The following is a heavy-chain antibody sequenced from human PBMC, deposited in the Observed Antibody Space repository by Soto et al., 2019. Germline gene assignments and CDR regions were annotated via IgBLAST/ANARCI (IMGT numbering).Heavy chain of an antibody. CDR1: GGSISSSNW. V-gene: IGHV4-4*02. D-gene: IGHD3-10*01. Sequence: QVQLQESGPGLVKPSGTLSLTCAVSGGSISSSNWWRWVRQTPGEVLEWIGEIYHCRSTNYNPSLKSGVTMSVDKSKNQFSLKLSAVSAADTAVYYCARERAFGESTPGYYYYGMDVWGQGTTVTVSS. CDR3: ARERAFGESTPGYYYYGMDV. J-gene: IGHJ6*02. CDR2: IYHCRST.